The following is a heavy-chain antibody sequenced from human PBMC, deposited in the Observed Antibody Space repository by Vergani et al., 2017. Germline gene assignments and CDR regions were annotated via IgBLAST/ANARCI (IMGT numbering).Heavy chain of an antibody. CDR1: GFTFSDHY. J-gene: IGHJ4*02. CDR2: TRNKANSYTT. V-gene: IGHV3-72*01. CDR3: ASIAAAGSDS. D-gene: IGHD6-13*01. Sequence: EVQLVESGGGLVQPGGSLRLSCAASGFTFSDHYMDWVRQAPGKGLEWVGRTRNKANSYTTEYAASVKGRFTISRDDSKNSLYLQMNSLKTEDTAVYYWASIAAAGSDSWGQGTLVTVSS.